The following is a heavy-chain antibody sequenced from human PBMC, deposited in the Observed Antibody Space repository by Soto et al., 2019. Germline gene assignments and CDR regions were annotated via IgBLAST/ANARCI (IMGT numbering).Heavy chain of an antibody. CDR3: AADSRGVYGQLAGYYYYYMDV. V-gene: IGHV1-58*02. CDR2: IVVGSGNT. J-gene: IGHJ6*03. D-gene: IGHD6-6*01. CDR1: GFTFTSSA. Sequence: ASVKVSCKASGFTFTSSAMQWVRQARGQRLEWIGWIVVGSGNTNYAQKFQERVTITRDMSTSTAYMELSSLRSEDTAVYYCAADSRGVYGQLAGYYYYYMDVWGKGTTVTVSS.